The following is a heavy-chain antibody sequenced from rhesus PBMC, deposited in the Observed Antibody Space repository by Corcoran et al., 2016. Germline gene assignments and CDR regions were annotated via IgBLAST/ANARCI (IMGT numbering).Heavy chain of an antibody. Sequence: QVQLQESGPGVVKPSETLSLTCAVSGGSISDSYRWSWIRQPPGKGLEWIGYIYGSSTNTNYNPSLKSRVTISKDTSKNQFSLKLSSVTAADTAVYYCARVSGTTDYWGQGVLVTVSS. D-gene: IGHD1-26*01. CDR2: IYGSSTNT. CDR3: ARVSGTTDY. CDR1: GGSISDSYR. V-gene: IGHV4S10*01. J-gene: IGHJ4*01.